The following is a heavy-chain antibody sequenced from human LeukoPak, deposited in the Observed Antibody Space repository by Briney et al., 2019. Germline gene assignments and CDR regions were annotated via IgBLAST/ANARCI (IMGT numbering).Heavy chain of an antibody. CDR2: INSDGSST. Sequence: PGGSLRLSCAASGFTFSSYWMHWVRQAPGKGLVWVSRINSDGSSTGYADSVKGRFTISRDNAKNTLYLQMNSLRAEDTAVYYCAELGITMIGGAWGKGTTVTISS. CDR1: GFTFSSYW. CDR3: AELGITMIGGA. J-gene: IGHJ6*04. D-gene: IGHD3-10*02. V-gene: IGHV3-74*01.